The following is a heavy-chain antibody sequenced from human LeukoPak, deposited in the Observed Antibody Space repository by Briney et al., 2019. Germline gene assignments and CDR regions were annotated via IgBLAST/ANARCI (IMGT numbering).Heavy chain of an antibody. V-gene: IGHV3-23*01. CDR1: GFTFSSYA. CDR3: AKSRLVLGDIFDY. D-gene: IGHD6-19*01. CDR2: ISGSGGST. J-gene: IGHJ4*02. Sequence: PGGSLRLSCAASGFTFSSYAMSWVRQAPGKGLEWVSAISGSGGSTYYADSVKGRFTISRDNSKNTLYLQMNSLRAEDTAVYFCAKSRLVLGDIFDYWGQGTLVTVSS.